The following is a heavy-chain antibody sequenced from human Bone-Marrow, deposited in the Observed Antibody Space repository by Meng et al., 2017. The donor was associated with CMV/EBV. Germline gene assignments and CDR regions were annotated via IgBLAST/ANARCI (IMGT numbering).Heavy chain of an antibody. Sequence: SGFTFSDHYMDWVRQAPGRGLEWVGRSRSKPNSYFTEYAAALKGRFTISRDDSKNSLYLQMNSLQAGDTAVYYCVRGGRNFDTSGFDYWGQGALVTVSS. CDR3: VRGGRNFDTSGFDY. CDR1: GFTFSDHY. V-gene: IGHV3-72*01. CDR2: SRSKPNSYFT. J-gene: IGHJ4*01. D-gene: IGHD3-22*01.